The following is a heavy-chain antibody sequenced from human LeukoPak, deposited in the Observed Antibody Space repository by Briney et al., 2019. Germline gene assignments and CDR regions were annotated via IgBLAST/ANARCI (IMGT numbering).Heavy chain of an antibody. V-gene: IGHV3-43*01. CDR3: AKDRTGFSSGYSMDV. Sequence: RRDYADSVKGRFTISRGNSKNSLFLQMSSLTFEDTALYFCAKDRTGFSSGYSMDVWGKGTMVTVSS. CDR2: RR. J-gene: IGHJ6*03. D-gene: IGHD3-22*01.